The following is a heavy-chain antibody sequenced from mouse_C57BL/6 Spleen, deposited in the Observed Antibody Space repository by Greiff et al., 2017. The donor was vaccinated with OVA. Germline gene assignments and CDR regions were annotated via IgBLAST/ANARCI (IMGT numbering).Heavy chain of an antibody. V-gene: IGHV1-7*01. J-gene: IGHJ4*01. CDR3: ANSNYDGSSPYARDY. Sequence: QVQLQQSGAELAKPGASVKLSCKASGYTFTSYWMHWVKQRPGQGLEWIGYINPSSGYTKYTQKFQDKATLTADKSSSTSNIQLSSLTYVDSEVYDCANSNYDGSSPYARDYGGQGTSDTVSS. CDR2: INPSSGYT. D-gene: IGHD1-1*01. CDR1: GYTFTSYW.